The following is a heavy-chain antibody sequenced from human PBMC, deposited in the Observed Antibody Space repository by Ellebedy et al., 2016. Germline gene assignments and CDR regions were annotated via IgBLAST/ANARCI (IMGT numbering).Heavy chain of an antibody. D-gene: IGHD2-2*01. J-gene: IGHJ5*02. CDR2: IYYSGTT. V-gene: IGHV4-39*07. CDR3: ARGGYCGSTICSKWFDP. CDR1: GGSISSSRYY. Sequence: SETLSLXCTVSGGSISSSRYYWGWIRQPPGKGLEWIGTIYYSGTTYYNPSLKSRVTISVDTSKSQFSLRLSSVSAADTSLYYCARGGYCGSTICSKWFDPWGQGTLVTVSS.